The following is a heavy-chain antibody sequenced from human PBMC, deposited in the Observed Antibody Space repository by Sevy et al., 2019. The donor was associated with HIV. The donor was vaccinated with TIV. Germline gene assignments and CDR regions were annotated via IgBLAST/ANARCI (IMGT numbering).Heavy chain of an antibody. Sequence: GGSLRLSCVVSGYSFSSYVISWVRQAPGKGLEWVSIINGLGGSTYYADSVKGRFTMTRDNPKNTLFLQMINLRVDATAIYYCARPSPSTAAAASAFYDNWGQGTLVTVSS. CDR1: GYSFSSYV. CDR2: INGLGGST. V-gene: IGHV3-23*01. D-gene: IGHD6-13*01. J-gene: IGHJ4*02. CDR3: ARPSPSTAAAASAFYDN.